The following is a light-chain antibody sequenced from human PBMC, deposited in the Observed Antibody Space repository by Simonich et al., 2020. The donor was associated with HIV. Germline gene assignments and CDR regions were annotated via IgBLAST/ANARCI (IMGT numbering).Light chain of an antibody. Sequence: EIVMTQTPLSLSVTPGQPASISCKSSQSLLHSNGRTFLYWYLQKPGQSPQPLIYEFSSRFSGVPDRFSGSGSGTDFTLKISRVEAEDIGLYYCMQSVQLPITFGQGTRLEIK. CDR2: EFS. CDR3: MQSVQLPIT. J-gene: IGKJ5*01. CDR1: QSLLHSNGRTF. V-gene: IGKV2-29*02.